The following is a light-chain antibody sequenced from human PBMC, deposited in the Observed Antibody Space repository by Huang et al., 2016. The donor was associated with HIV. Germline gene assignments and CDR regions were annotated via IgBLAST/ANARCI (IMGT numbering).Light chain of an antibody. CDR1: QSVSSY. J-gene: IGKJ5*01. CDR2: DAA. Sequence: EIVLTQSPATLSLSPGERATLSCRASQSVSSYLAWYQQKPGQAPRLLIYDAANSATGIPARFSGSVSGTDFTLTISSLEPEDFAVYYCQQRSNCLITFGQGTRLEIK. CDR3: QQRSNCLIT. V-gene: IGKV3-11*01.